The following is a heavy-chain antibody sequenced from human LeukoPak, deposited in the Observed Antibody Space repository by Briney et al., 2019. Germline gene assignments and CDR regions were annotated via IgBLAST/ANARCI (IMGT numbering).Heavy chain of an antibody. V-gene: IGHV4-59*01. CDR2: IYYSGSI. D-gene: IGHD1-1*01. J-gene: IGHJ5*02. Sequence: SETLSLTCTVSGGSISSYYWSWIRLPPGKGLEWIGHIYYSGSINYNPSLKCRVTISVDTSKNQFSLKLSSVTAADTALYYCARKGTSGTNLNWLDPWGQGTLVTVSS. CDR3: ARKGTSGTNLNWLDP. CDR1: GGSISSYY.